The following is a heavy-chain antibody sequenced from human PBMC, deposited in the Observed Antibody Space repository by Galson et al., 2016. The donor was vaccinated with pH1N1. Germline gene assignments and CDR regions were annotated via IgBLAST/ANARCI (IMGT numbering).Heavy chain of an antibody. Sequence: SLRLSCAASGFTFTSYAMHWVRQAPGKGLEWVAVILYDGINEYYADSVKGRFTISRDKTQSTVYLQMNSLRTEDTAVYYCARDSEYSGHEGFHWAQGTLVIASS. J-gene: IGHJ4*02. CDR2: ILYDGINE. V-gene: IGHV3-30*04. CDR1: GFTFTSYA. D-gene: IGHD5-12*01. CDR3: ARDSEYSGHEGFH.